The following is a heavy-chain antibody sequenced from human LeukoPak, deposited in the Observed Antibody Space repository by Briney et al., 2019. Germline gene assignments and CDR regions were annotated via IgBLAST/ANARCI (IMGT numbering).Heavy chain of an antibody. D-gene: IGHD3-10*01. CDR1: GFTFSSYA. CDR2: IRGSSGST. CDR3: ARGTGVRGFGIQKKKSWFDP. J-gene: IGHJ5*02. Sequence: GGSLRLSCAASGFTFSSYAMSWVRQAPGKGLEWVSAIRGSSGSTYYADSVKGRFTISRDNAKNSLYLQMNSLRAEDTAVYYCARGTGVRGFGIQKKKSWFDPWGQGTLVTVSS. V-gene: IGHV3-23*01.